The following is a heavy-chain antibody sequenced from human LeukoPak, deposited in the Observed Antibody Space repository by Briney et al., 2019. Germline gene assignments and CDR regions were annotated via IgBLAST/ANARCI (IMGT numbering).Heavy chain of an antibody. J-gene: IGHJ6*03. V-gene: IGHV1-18*01. CDR1: GYTFTSYG. D-gene: IGHD1-1*01. CDR2: ISAYNGNT. CDR3: ARAYNPDYYYYYMDV. Sequence: ASVKVSCKASGYTFTSYGISWVRQSPGQGLEWMGWISAYNGNTNYAQKLQGRVTMTTDTSTSTAYMELRSLRSDDTAVYYCARAYNPDYYYYYMDVWGKGTTVTVSS.